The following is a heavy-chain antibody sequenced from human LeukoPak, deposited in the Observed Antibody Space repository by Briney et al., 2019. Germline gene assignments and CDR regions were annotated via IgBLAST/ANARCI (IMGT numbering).Heavy chain of an antibody. D-gene: IGHD3-16*02. V-gene: IGHV4-34*01. J-gene: IGHJ4*02. CDR3: ARETRLPVWGSYRYTSIDY. Sequence: NTSETLSLTCTVSGGSISSYYWSWIRQPPGKGLGWIGEINHSGSTNYNPSLKSRVTISVDTSKNQFSLKLSSVTAADTAVYYCARETRLPVWGSYRYTSIDYWGQGTLVTVSS. CDR2: INHSGST. CDR1: GGSISSYY.